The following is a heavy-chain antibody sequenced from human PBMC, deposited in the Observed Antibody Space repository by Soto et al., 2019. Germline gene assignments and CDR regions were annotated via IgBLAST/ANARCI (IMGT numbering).Heavy chain of an antibody. CDR1: EFTFSSYA. D-gene: IGHD1-1*01. V-gene: IGHV3-30-3*01. CDR3: ARDQGTTGTTSWFDP. Sequence: QVQLVESGGGVVQPGRSLRLSCAASEFTFSSYAIHWVRQAPGKGLEWVAVISYDGTNKYYADSVKGRFTISRDNSKNTLYLQMNSLRAEDTAVYYCARDQGTTGTTSWFDPWGQGTLVTVSS. J-gene: IGHJ5*02. CDR2: ISYDGTNK.